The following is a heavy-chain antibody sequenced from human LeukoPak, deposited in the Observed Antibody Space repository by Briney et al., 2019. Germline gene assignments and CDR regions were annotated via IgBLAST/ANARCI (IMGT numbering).Heavy chain of an antibody. Sequence: SETLSLTCAVYGGSFSGYYWSWIRQPPGKGLEWIGEINHSGSINYNPSLKSRVTISVDTSKNQFSLKLRSVTAADTAVYYCAKSRGDYGDYTWFDPWGQGTLVTVSS. CDR3: AKSRGDYGDYTWFDP. V-gene: IGHV4-34*01. CDR2: INHSGSI. J-gene: IGHJ5*02. CDR1: GGSFSGYY. D-gene: IGHD4-17*01.